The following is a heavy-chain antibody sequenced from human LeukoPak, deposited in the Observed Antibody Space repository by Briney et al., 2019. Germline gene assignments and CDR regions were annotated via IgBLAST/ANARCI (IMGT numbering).Heavy chain of an antibody. Sequence: GESLKISCKGSGYSFTSYWIGWVRQMPGKGLEWMGIIYPGDSDTRYSPSFQGQVTISADKSISTAYLQWSSLKASDTAMYYCARFFSSSPSRDAFDIWGQGTMVTVSS. CDR2: IYPGDSDT. J-gene: IGHJ3*02. CDR1: GYSFTSYW. D-gene: IGHD6-6*01. CDR3: ARFFSSSPSRDAFDI. V-gene: IGHV5-51*01.